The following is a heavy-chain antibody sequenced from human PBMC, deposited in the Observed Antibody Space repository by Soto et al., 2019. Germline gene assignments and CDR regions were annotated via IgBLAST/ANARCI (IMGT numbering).Heavy chain of an antibody. CDR2: IYYSGST. D-gene: IGHD6-25*01. Sequence: KTSETLSLTCTVSRGSISSGTNYWAWIRQPPGKGLEWIANIYYSGSTFYNPSLKSRVTISLDTSKNQFSLKLRSVTAAATAVYYCARHEAGWYFDSWGQGTLVTVSS. V-gene: IGHV4-39*01. CDR1: RGSISSGTNY. J-gene: IGHJ4*02. CDR3: ARHEAGWYFDS.